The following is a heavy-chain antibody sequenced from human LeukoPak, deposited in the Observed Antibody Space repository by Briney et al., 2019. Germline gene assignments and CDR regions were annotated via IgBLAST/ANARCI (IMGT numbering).Heavy chain of an antibody. Sequence: GGSLRLSCVGSGFTISNYWMHRVRQAPGTGLVWVSRIHPDGSITTYADSVKGRFTISRDNAKNTLYLQMNSLRAEDTAVYYCAPQQTYSPYNWFDPWGQGTLVTVSS. CDR3: APQQTYSPYNWFDP. CDR1: GFTISNYW. J-gene: IGHJ5*02. CDR2: IHPDGSIT. V-gene: IGHV3-74*03. D-gene: IGHD5-12*01.